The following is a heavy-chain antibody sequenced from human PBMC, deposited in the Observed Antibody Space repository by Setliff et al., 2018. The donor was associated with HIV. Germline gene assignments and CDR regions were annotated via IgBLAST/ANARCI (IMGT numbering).Heavy chain of an antibody. CDR3: AKGPVTDSEVYFDY. V-gene: IGHV3-33*06. CDR2: IWYDGSNK. J-gene: IGHJ4*02. D-gene: IGHD4-4*01. Sequence: PGGSLRLSCAASGFTFSSYGMHWVRQAPGKGLEWVAVIWYDGSNKYYADSVKGRFTISRDNSKNTLYLQMNSLRAEDTAVYYCAKGPVTDSEVYFDYWGQGTLVTVSS. CDR1: GFTFSSYG.